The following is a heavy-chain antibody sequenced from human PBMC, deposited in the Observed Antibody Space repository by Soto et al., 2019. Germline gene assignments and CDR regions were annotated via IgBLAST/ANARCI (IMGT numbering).Heavy chain of an antibody. Sequence: SETLSLTCTVSGGSVSSASYYWYWIRQPPGKRLEWIGYIYYSGTTNYNPSLKSRVTISVDTSKDQFSLQLRSVTPADTAVYYCARTVQLWPTGWFDPWGQGTLVTVSS. CDR3: ARTVQLWPTGWFDP. CDR2: IYYSGTT. D-gene: IGHD1-1*01. J-gene: IGHJ5*02. CDR1: GGSVSSASYY. V-gene: IGHV4-61*01.